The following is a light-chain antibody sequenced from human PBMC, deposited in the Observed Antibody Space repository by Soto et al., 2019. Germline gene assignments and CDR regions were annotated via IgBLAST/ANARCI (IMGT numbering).Light chain of an antibody. J-gene: IGKJ1*01. Sequence: DIQMTQSPSTLSASVGDRVTITCRASQSISNWLAWYQQKPGKAPKLLIYDASSLQSGVPSRFSGSGSGTGFILSISSLQPDDFATYYCQQYSSYSWTFGQGTKV. CDR2: DAS. CDR3: QQYSSYSWT. V-gene: IGKV1-5*01. CDR1: QSISNW.